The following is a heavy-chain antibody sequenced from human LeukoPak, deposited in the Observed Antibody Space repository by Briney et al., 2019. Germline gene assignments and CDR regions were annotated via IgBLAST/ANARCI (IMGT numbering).Heavy chain of an antibody. J-gene: IGHJ5*02. Sequence: SETLSLTCAVYGGSSSGYYWSWIRQPPGKGLEWIGEINHSGSTNYNPSLKSRVTISVDTSKNQFSLKLSSVTAADTAVYYCAREGARGGRPFDPWGQGTLVTVSS. CDR1: GGSSSGYY. CDR2: INHSGST. CDR3: AREGARGGRPFDP. D-gene: IGHD2-15*01. V-gene: IGHV4-34*01.